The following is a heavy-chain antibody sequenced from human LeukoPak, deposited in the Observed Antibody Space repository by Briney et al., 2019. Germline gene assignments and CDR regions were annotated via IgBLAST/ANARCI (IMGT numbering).Heavy chain of an antibody. V-gene: IGHV4-4*02. CDR1: GGSISSSNW. CDR3: ARVAVGYYGSGSYYNWFDP. J-gene: IGHJ5*02. CDR2: IYHSGST. D-gene: IGHD3-10*01. Sequence: SETLSLTCAVSGGSISSSNWWSWVRQPPGKGLEWIGEIYHSGSTNYNPSLKSRVTLSVDKSKNQFSLKLSSVTAADTAVYYCARVAVGYYGSGSYYNWFDPWGQGTLVTVSS.